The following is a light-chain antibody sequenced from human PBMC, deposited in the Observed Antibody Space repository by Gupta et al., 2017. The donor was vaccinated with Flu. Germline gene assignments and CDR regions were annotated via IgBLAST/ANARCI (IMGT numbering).Light chain of an antibody. J-gene: IGKJ4*01. Sequence: DIQMTQSPSSLYASVGDRVTITCRASQGISTYLAWFQQKPGNAPKSLIYAASRVQSGVPSRFSGSGSGTXFTLTIXSRQPEDFATYYCQQDNSFPITFGXGTKVEIK. CDR3: QQDNSFPIT. CDR2: AAS. V-gene: IGKV1-16*01. CDR1: QGISTY.